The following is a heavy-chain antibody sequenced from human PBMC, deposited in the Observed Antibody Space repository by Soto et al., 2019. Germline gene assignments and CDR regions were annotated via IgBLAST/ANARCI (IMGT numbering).Heavy chain of an antibody. CDR1: AGTSSSYT. J-gene: IGHJ4*02. V-gene: IGHV1-69*02. CDR2: IIPILGIA. CDR3: ASDGGGTLDY. D-gene: IGHD2-15*01. Sequence: QFQLVQSGAEVKKPGSSVKVSCKASAGTSSSYTISWVRQAPGQGLEWMGRIIPILGIANYAQKFQGRVTITADKSTSTAYMELSSLRSEDTAVYYCASDGGGTLDYWGQGTLVTVSS.